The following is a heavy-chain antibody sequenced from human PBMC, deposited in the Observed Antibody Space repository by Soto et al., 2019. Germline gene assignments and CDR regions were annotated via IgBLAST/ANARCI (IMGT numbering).Heavy chain of an antibody. V-gene: IGHV1-69*13. J-gene: IGHJ6*02. D-gene: IGHD3-9*01. CDR3: ARGSYDILTGYSYYYYGMDV. CDR1: GGTFSSYA. Sequence: ASVKVSCKASGGTFSSYAISWVRQAPGQGLEWLGGIIPIFGTANYAQKFQGRVTITADESTSTAYMELSSLRSEDTAVYYCARGSYDILTGYSYYYYGMDVWGQGIMVTVSS. CDR2: IIPIFGTA.